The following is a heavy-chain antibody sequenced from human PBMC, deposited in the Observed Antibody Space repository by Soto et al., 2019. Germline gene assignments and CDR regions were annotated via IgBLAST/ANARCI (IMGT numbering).Heavy chain of an antibody. D-gene: IGHD6-13*01. V-gene: IGHV3-7*04. J-gene: IGHJ6*02. CDR1: GFTFSSYW. Sequence: EVQLVESGGGLVQPGGSLRLSCAASGFTFSSYWMSWVRQAPGKGLEWVANIKQDGSEKYYVDSVKGRFTISRDNAKNSLYLQMNSLRAEDTAVYYCARGLSSSWPYYYCGMDVWGQGTTVTVSS. CDR3: ARGLSSSWPYYYCGMDV. CDR2: IKQDGSEK.